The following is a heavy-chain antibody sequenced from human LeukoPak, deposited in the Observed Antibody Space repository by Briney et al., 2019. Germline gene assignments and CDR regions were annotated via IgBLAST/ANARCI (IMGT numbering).Heavy chain of an antibody. Sequence: GGSLRLSCAASGFTFSSYAMHWVRQAPGKGLEWVAVISYDGSNKYYADSVKGRFTISRDNSKNTLYLQMNSLRAEDTAVYYCVKGEDSSGYSYIFDYWGQGTLVTVSS. J-gene: IGHJ4*02. CDR2: ISYDGSNK. CDR3: VKGEDSSGYSYIFDY. V-gene: IGHV3-30-3*01. D-gene: IGHD3-22*01. CDR1: GFTFSSYA.